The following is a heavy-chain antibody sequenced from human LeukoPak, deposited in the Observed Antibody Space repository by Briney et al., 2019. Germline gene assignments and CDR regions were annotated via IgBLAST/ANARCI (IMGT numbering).Heavy chain of an antibody. V-gene: IGHV3-23*01. CDR2: ISGSGGST. J-gene: IGHJ4*02. Sequence: GGSLRLSCAASGFTVSSNYMSWVRQAPGKGLEWVSAISGSGGSTYYADSVKGRFTISRDNSKNTLYLQMNSLRAEDTAVYYCAKGRYSGSYYCDYWGQGTLVTVSS. CDR1: GFTVSSNY. D-gene: IGHD1-26*01. CDR3: AKGRYSGSYYCDY.